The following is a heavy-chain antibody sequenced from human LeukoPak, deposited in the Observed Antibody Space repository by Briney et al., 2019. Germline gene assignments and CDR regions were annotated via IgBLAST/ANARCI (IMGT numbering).Heavy chain of an antibody. CDR3: ARVVRGSSGYYFGVYYFDY. Sequence: PGGSLRLSCAAPGFTFSSYWMSWVRQAPGKGLEWVANIKQDGSEKYYVDSVKGRFTISRDNAKNSLYLQMNSLRAEDTAVYYCARVVRGSSGYYFGVYYFDYWGQGTLVTVSS. V-gene: IGHV3-7*01. D-gene: IGHD3-22*01. CDR2: IKQDGSEK. CDR1: GFTFSSYW. J-gene: IGHJ4*02.